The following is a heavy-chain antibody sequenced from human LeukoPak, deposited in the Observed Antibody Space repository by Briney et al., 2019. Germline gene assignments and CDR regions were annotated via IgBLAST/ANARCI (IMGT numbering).Heavy chain of an antibody. D-gene: IGHD3-10*01. CDR3: ARARPVYYGGECGY. J-gene: IGHJ4*02. CDR2: ISSSGSTI. Sequence: GGSLRLSCAASGFTFSDYYMTWIRQAPGKGLEWVSHISSSGSTICYADSVKGRFTISRDNAKNSLYLQMNSLRAEDTAVYYCARARPVYYGGECGYWGQGTLVTVSS. V-gene: IGHV3-11*01. CDR1: GFTFSDYY.